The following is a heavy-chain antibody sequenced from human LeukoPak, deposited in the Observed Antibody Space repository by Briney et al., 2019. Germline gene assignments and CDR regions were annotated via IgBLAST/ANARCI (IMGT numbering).Heavy chain of an antibody. V-gene: IGHV3-11*01. J-gene: IGHJ4*02. CDR3: ARALPASSIGFRFPLDN. D-gene: IGHD6-6*01. CDR2: ISRSGSTT. Sequence: PGGSLRLSCAASGFIFGDYYISWIRQAPGKGLEWVSYISRSGSTTYYTDSVKGRFTISRDNAKNSVYLQMNSLKAEDTAVYYCARALPASSIGFRFPLDNWGLGTLVTVSS. CDR1: GFIFGDYY.